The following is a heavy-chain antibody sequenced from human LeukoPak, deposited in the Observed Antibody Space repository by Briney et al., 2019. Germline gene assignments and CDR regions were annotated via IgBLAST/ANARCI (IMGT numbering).Heavy chain of an antibody. CDR2: IVVGSGNT. V-gene: IGHV1-58*01. J-gene: IGHJ5*02. D-gene: IGHD2-2*01. Sequence: GTSVKVSCKASGFTFTSSAVQWVRQARGQRLEWIGWIVVGSGNTNYAQKSQERVTITRDMSTSTAYMELSSLRSEDTAVYYCAAVSLGYCSSTSCYSPDPWGQGTLVTVSS. CDR1: GFTFTSSA. CDR3: AAVSLGYCSSTSCYSPDP.